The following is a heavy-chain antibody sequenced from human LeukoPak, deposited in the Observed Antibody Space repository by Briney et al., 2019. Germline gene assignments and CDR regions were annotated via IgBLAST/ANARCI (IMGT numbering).Heavy chain of an antibody. D-gene: IGHD6-19*01. CDR2: IYPRDSDT. CDR1: GYSFTSYW. CDR3: ARQLPGIAVAGTPRNMDV. V-gene: IGHV5-51*01. Sequence: GESLKISCKGSGYSFTSYWIGWVRQMPGKGLEWMGIIYPRDSDTRYSPSFQGQVTISADKSISTAYLQWSSLKASDTAMYYCARQLPGIAVAGTPRNMDVWGKGTTVTVSS. J-gene: IGHJ6*03.